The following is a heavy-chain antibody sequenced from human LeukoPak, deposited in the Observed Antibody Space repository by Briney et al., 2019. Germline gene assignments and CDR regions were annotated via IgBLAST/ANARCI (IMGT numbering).Heavy chain of an antibody. J-gene: IGHJ4*02. Sequence: GGSLRLSCAASGFTFSSYAMSWVRQAPGKGLEWVSAISGSGGGTYYADSVKGRFTISRDNSKNTLYLQMNSLRAEDTAVYYCAKDKLGYCSGGSCPLPSFDYWGQGTLVTVSS. CDR1: GFTFSSYA. CDR2: ISGSGGGT. CDR3: AKDKLGYCSGGSCPLPSFDY. V-gene: IGHV3-23*01. D-gene: IGHD2-15*01.